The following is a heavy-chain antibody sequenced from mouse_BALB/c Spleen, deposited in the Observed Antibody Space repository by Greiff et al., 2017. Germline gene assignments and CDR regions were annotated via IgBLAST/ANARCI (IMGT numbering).Heavy chain of an antibody. V-gene: IGHV1-9*01. CDR1: GYTFSSYW. CDR3: ARGYDRYYFDY. Sequence: VQLQESGAELMKPGASVKISCKATGYTFSSYWIEWVKQRPGHGLEWFGEFLPGSGSTNYNEKFKGKATFTADTSSNTSYMQLSSLTSEDSAFYCCARGYDRYYFDYWGQGTTLTVSS. D-gene: IGHD2-14*01. J-gene: IGHJ2*01. CDR2: FLPGSGST.